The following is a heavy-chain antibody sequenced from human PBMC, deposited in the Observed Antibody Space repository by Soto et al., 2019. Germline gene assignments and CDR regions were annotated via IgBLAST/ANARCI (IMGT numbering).Heavy chain of an antibody. V-gene: IGHV1-18*01. D-gene: IGHD3-22*01. CDR1: GYSFATSG. CDR3: ARAGHYYDSSGYAN. CDR2: ISAYNGNT. J-gene: IGHJ4*02. Sequence: VASVKVSRKASGYSFATSGISWVRQAPGQGLEWMGWISAYNGNTNYEQKLQDRVTMTTDTSTSTAYLELRSLRSDDTAVYYCARAGHYYDSSGYANWGQGTLVTVSS.